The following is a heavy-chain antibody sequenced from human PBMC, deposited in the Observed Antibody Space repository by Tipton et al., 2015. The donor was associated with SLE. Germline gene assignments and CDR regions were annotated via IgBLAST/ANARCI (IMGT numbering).Heavy chain of an antibody. Sequence: TLSLTCTVSGDSITSYSYYWGWVRQPPGKGLEWIGSVYYSGDTYYNPSLMSRVTISVDTSENHFSLKLSSVTAADTAVYFCARHMTKIEPFDYWGQGTLVTVSS. D-gene: IGHD2-21*01. CDR1: GDSITSYSYY. J-gene: IGHJ4*02. V-gene: IGHV4-39*07. CDR2: VYYSGDT. CDR3: ARHMTKIEPFDY.